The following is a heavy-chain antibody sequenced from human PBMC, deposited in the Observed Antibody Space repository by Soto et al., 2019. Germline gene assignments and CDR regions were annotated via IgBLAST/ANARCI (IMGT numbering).Heavy chain of an antibody. Sequence: EVQLVESGGGLVQPGGSLKLSCAASGFTFSGSAMHWVRQASGKGLEWVGRIRSKANSYATAYAASVKGRFTISRDDSKNTAYLQMNSLKTEDTAVYYWSRPIASAGNDFAYWGQGTLGNVSS. CDR3: SRPIASAGNDFAY. CDR2: IRSKANSYAT. CDR1: GFTFSGSA. V-gene: IGHV3-73*02. D-gene: IGHD6-13*01. J-gene: IGHJ4*02.